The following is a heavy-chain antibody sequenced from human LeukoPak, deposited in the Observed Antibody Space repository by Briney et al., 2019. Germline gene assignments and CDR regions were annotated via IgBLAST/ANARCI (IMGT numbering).Heavy chain of an antibody. CDR3: ARGIHGVSYWFDP. V-gene: IGHV3-21*01. J-gene: IGHJ5*02. Sequence: KPGGSLRLSCAASGFTFSGYSMNWVRQAPGKGLEWVSSISSSSSYIYYADSVKGRFTISRDNAKNSLYLQMNSLRAEDTAVYYCARGIHGVSYWFDPWGQGTLVPVSS. CDR1: GFTFSGYS. CDR2: ISSSSSYI. D-gene: IGHD4-17*01.